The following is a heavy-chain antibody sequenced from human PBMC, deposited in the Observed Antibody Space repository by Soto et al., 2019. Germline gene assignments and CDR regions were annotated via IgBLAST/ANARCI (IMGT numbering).Heavy chain of an antibody. Sequence: QLQLQESGPGLVKPSETLSLTCTVSGGSISSSSYYWGWIRQPPGKGLEWIGSIYYSGSTYYNPSLKSRVTISVDTSKNQFSLKLSSVTAADTAVYYCAYVDTAMAPSMWGDIWGQGTMVTVSS. CDR2: IYYSGST. J-gene: IGHJ3*02. D-gene: IGHD5-18*01. CDR1: GGSISSSSYY. V-gene: IGHV4-39*01. CDR3: AYVDTAMAPSMWGDI.